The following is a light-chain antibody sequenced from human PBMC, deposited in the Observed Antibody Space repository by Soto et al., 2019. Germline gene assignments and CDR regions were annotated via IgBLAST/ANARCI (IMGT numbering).Light chain of an antibody. CDR3: QQYNSYLYT. Sequence: DIQMTQSPSTLSASVGDRVTITCRASQSISSWLAWYQQKPGKAPKLLIYKASSLESAVPSRFSSSGSGTEFTLTISSPQPDDFATYYCQQYNSYLYTFGQGTKLEIK. J-gene: IGKJ2*01. CDR2: KAS. CDR1: QSISSW. V-gene: IGKV1-5*03.